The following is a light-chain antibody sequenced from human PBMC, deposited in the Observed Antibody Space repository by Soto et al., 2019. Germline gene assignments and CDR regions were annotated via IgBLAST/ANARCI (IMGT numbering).Light chain of an antibody. CDR1: QSISTY. V-gene: IGKV1-39*01. Sequence: DIQMTQSPSSLSAAVGDRVTITCRASQSISTYLSWYQQTPGKAPKLLIHAASSLQSGVPSRFSGSGSGTDFTLTISSLRPEDFATYYCQQSYSIPLTFGGGTEVEIK. CDR3: QQSYSIPLT. CDR2: AAS. J-gene: IGKJ4*01.